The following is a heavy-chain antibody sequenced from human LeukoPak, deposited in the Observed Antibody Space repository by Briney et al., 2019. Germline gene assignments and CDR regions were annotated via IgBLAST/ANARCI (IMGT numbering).Heavy chain of an antibody. V-gene: IGHV1-2*02. CDR1: GGTFIAYY. CDR2: INPSSGGT. J-gene: IGHJ4*02. Sequence: ASVKVSCKASGGTFIAYYMHWVRQAPGQGLEWMGWINPSSGGTNYAQKFQGRVTMTRDTSISTAYMELSELRSDDTAVYYCAGQKDPRPIDYWGQGTLITVSS. CDR3: AGQKDPRPIDY.